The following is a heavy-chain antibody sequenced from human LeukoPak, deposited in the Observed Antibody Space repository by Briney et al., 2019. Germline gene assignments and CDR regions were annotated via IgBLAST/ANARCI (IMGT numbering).Heavy chain of an antibody. D-gene: IGHD6-19*01. V-gene: IGHV4-31*03. CDR1: GGSISSGGYY. J-gene: IGHJ4*02. CDR3: ARLSSRWYFSPDY. Sequence: SETLSLTCTVSGGSISSGGYYWSWIRQHPGKGLEWIGYIYYSGSTYCNPSLKSRVTISVDTSKNQFSLNLSSVTAADTAVYYCARLSSRWYFSPDYWGQGTLVTVSS. CDR2: IYYSGST.